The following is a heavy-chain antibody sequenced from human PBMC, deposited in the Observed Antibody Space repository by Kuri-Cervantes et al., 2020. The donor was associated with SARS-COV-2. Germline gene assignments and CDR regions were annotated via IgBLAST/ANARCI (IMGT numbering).Heavy chain of an antibody. V-gene: IGHV1-69*04. CDR1: GGTLSTYT. CDR3: ARDSEFTRDAFEI. CDR2: IIPVLRVE. J-gene: IGHJ3*02. Sequence: SVKVSCKASGGTLSTYTVTWVRQAPGQGLEWMGRIIPVLRVENYAQKFQGRVTITADKSTNTAYMELTSLRTEDTAVYYCARDSEFTRDAFEIWGQGTMVTVSS.